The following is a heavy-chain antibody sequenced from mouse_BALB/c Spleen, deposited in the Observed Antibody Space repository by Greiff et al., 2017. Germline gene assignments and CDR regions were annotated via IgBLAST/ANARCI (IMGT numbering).Heavy chain of an antibody. CDR2: ISSGGSYT. CDR3: ARGEACQPPMDY. D-gene: IGHD6-1*01. Sequence: EVKLVESGGGLVKPGGSLKLSCAASGFTFSSYAMSWVRQSPEKRLEWVAEISSGGSYTYYPDTVTGRFTISRDNAKNTLYLEMSSLRSEDTAMYYCARGEACQPPMDYWGQGTSVTVSS. J-gene: IGHJ4*01. V-gene: IGHV5-9-4*01. CDR1: GFTFSSYA.